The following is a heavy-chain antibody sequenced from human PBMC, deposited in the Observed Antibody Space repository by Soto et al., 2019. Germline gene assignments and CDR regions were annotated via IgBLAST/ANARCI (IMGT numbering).Heavy chain of an antibody. V-gene: IGHV1-18*01. CDR2: ISAYNGNT. CDR3: ARPVTSPDHLDI. D-gene: IGHD4-4*01. CDR1: GYIFSDYG. J-gene: IGHJ3*02. Sequence: QVQLVQSGAEVKKPGASVKVSCKSSGYIFSDYGITWVRQAPGQGLEWMGWISAYNGNTDYAQKFQDRLTLATDTSTSTAYMELRSLRSDDTALYYCARPVTSPDHLDIWGQGIMVTVSS.